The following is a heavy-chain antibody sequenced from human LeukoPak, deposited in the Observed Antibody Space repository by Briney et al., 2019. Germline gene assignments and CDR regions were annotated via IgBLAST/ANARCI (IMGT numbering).Heavy chain of an antibody. V-gene: IGHV3-30*04. CDR2: IASDGRDK. CDR3: ASRHCSGENCYAGPLDF. J-gene: IGHJ4*02. D-gene: IGHD2-8*02. Sequence: PGGSLRLSCAASGFSFSSYAMHWVRQAPGKGLEWVAVIASDGRDKHHVDPVKGRFIISRDNSKNTLYLQMNNLRGEDTAVYYCASRHCSGENCYAGPLDFWGQGIQVTVSS. CDR1: GFSFSSYA.